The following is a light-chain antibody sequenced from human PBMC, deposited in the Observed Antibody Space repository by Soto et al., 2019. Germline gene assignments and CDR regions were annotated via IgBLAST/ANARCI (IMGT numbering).Light chain of an antibody. Sequence: QTVLTQPPSVSAAPGQKVTISCSGSSSNIENNYVSWYQQLPGTAPKLLIYDNNKRPSGIPDRFSGSKSGTSATLDITGLQTGDEADYYCGTWDNSLSGGVFGTGTKLTVL. J-gene: IGLJ1*01. CDR1: SSNIENNY. CDR2: DNN. V-gene: IGLV1-51*01. CDR3: GTWDNSLSGGV.